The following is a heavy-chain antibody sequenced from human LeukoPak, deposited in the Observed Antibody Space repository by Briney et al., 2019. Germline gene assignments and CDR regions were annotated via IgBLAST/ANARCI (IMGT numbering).Heavy chain of an antibody. J-gene: IGHJ6*03. V-gene: IGHV3-74*01. CDR3: ARAHYMDV. Sequence: GGSLRLSCAASGFIFSNYWMHWVRQAPGEGLVWVSRIKSDGSSTSYADSVRGRFTISRDNAKNTLYLQMNSLRAEDTAVYYCARAHYMDVWGKGTTVTVSS. CDR1: GFIFSNYW. CDR2: IKSDGSST.